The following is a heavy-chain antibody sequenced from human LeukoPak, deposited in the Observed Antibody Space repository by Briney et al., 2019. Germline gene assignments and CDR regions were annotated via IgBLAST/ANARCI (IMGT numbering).Heavy chain of an antibody. J-gene: IGHJ3*02. CDR2: INPNSGGT. CDR3: AREYDYYDSSGYPCRDAFDI. D-gene: IGHD3-22*01. V-gene: IGHV1-2*06. CDR1: GYTFTGYY. Sequence: GASVKVSRKASGYTFTGYYMHWVRRAPGQGLEWMGRINPNSGGTNYAQKFQGRVTMTRETSISTAYMELSRLRSDDTAVYYCAREYDYYDSSGYPCRDAFDIWGQGTMVTVSS.